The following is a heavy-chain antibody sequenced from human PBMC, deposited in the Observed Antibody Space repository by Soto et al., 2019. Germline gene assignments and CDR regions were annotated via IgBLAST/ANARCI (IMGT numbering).Heavy chain of an antibody. CDR3: AKAFYPPLVVPAAIQYYYYGMDV. J-gene: IGHJ6*02. CDR1: GFTFSSDG. CDR2: ISYDGSNK. V-gene: IGHV3-30*18. Sequence: GGSLRLSCAASGFTFSSDGMHWVRQAPGKGLEWVAVISYDGSNKYYADSVKDRFTISRDNSKNTLYMQMNRLRAEDTAVYYCAKAFYPPLVVPAAIQYYYYGMDVWGQGTTVTVSS. D-gene: IGHD2-2*02.